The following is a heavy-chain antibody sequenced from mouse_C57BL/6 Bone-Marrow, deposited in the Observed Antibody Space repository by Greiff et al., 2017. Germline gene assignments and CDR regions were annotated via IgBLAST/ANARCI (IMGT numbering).Heavy chain of an antibody. V-gene: IGHV5-12*01. J-gene: IGHJ1*03. CDR3: ARHVLWYFDV. CDR1: GFTFSDYY. Sequence: EVQLVESGGGLVQPGGSLKLSCAASGFTFSDYYMYWVRQTPEKRLEWVAYISNGGGSTYYPGTVKGRFTISRDNAKNTLYLQMSRLKSEDTAMYYCARHVLWYFDVWGTGTTVTVSS. CDR2: ISNGGGST.